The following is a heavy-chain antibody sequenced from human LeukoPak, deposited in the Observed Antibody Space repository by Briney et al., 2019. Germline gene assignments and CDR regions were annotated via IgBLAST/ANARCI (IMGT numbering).Heavy chain of an antibody. CDR1: GFTFSSYA. Sequence: GGPLRLSCAASGFTFSSYAMSWVRQAPGKGLEWVSAISGSGGSTYYADSVKGRFTISRDNSKNTLYLQMNSLRAEDTAVYYCAKVISSSWYIWDYWGQGTLVTVSS. CDR2: ISGSGGST. CDR3: AKVISSSWYIWDY. J-gene: IGHJ4*02. V-gene: IGHV3-23*01. D-gene: IGHD6-13*01.